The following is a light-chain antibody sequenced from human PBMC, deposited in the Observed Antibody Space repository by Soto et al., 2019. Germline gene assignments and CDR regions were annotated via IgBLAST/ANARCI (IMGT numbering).Light chain of an antibody. CDR3: QQANSFPLT. Sequence: DIQMTQSPSSVSASVGDRVTITCRSSQDISNWLAWYQQKLGKAPKLLISAASSLQSGVPSRFSGSGSGTDFTLTISSLQPEDFATYYCQQANSFPLTFGGGTKVEVQ. J-gene: IGKJ4*01. V-gene: IGKV1-12*01. CDR1: QDISNW. CDR2: AAS.